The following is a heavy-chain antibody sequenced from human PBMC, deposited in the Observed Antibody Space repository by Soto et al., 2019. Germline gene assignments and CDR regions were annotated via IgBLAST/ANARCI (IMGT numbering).Heavy chain of an antibody. V-gene: IGHV3-23*01. Sequence: GGSLRLSCAASGFTFSSYAMSWVRQAPGKGLGWVSAISGSGGSTYYADSVKGRFTISRDNSKNTLYLQMNSLRAEDTAVYYCATVSAAGRCMDVWGQGTTVTVS. J-gene: IGHJ6*02. D-gene: IGHD6-13*01. CDR3: ATVSAAGRCMDV. CDR1: GFTFSSYA. CDR2: ISGSGGST.